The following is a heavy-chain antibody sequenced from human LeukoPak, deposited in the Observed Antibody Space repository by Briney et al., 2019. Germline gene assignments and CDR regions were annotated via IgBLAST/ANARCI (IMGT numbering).Heavy chain of an antibody. CDR1: GGSIRSHY. J-gene: IGHJ4*02. Sequence: SETLSLTCSVSGGSIRSHYWTWIRQPPGKGLEWIGYIHYDGSTNYSPSLKSRVTISLDTSKNQFSLKLRSVTAADTAIYYCARRFYYDSSGYYYSYIDHWGQGSLVTVSS. D-gene: IGHD3-22*01. CDR2: IHYDGST. CDR3: ARRFYYDSSGYYYSYIDH. V-gene: IGHV4-59*11.